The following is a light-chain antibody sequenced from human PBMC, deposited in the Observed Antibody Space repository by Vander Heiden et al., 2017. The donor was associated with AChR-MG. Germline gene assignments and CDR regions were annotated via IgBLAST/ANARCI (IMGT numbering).Light chain of an antibody. CDR1: ALPKKY. CDR3: YSADSNAKQGA. V-gene: IGLV3-10*01. CDR2: EDT. Sequence: SYELTQPPSVSVSPGQTARITCPGDALPKKYAYWYQQKSGQAPVLVIYEDTKRPSGIPEGFSGSSSGTMATLTISGAQVEDEADYYCYSADSNAKQGAFGGGTKLTVL. J-gene: IGLJ3*02.